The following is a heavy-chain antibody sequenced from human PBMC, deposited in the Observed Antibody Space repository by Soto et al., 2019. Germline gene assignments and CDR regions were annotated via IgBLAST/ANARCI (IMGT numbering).Heavy chain of an antibody. CDR3: AGDLSGYDFGHYGMDV. J-gene: IGHJ6*02. CDR1: AYSIGSGYY. D-gene: IGHD5-12*01. CDR2: IIHSGNT. V-gene: IGHV4-38-2*02. Sequence: PSETLSLTCTVSAYSIGSGYYWGWIRQPPGKGLEWIGSIIHSGNTNYNPSLKSRVTISVDTSKNHFSLKLSSVTAADTAVYYCAGDLSGYDFGHYGMDVWGQGTTVTVSS.